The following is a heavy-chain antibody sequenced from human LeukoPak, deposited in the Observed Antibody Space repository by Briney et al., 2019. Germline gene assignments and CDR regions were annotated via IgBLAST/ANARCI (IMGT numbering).Heavy chain of an antibody. V-gene: IGHV4-59*01. Sequence: PSETLSLTCTVSGGSISSYYWSWIRQPPGKGLEWIGYIYYSGSTNYNPSLKSRATISVDTSKNQFSLKLSSVTAADTAVYYCARVYDFWRGSNWFDPWGQGTLVTVSS. CDR2: IYYSGST. J-gene: IGHJ5*02. CDR1: GGSISSYY. D-gene: IGHD3-3*01. CDR3: ARVYDFWRGSNWFDP.